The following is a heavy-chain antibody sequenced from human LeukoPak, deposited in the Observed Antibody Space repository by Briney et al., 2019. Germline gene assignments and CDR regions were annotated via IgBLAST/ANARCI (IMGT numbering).Heavy chain of an antibody. CDR2: IIPVLGTA. J-gene: IGHJ5*02. CDR1: GGTFSSFA. V-gene: IGHV1-69*05. D-gene: IGHD6-13*01. CDR3: ARNPFREHSTSWNNWFDP. Sequence: ASVKVSCKASGGTFSSFAISWVRQAPGQGLEWMGGIIPVLGTAKNAQKFQGRVTIITDESTRTAYMELSSLRSEDTAVYYCARNPFREHSTSWNNWFDPWGQGTLVTVSS.